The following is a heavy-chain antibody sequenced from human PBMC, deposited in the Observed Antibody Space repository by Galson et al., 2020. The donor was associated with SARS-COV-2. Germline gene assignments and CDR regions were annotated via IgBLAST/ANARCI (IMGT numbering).Heavy chain of an antibody. D-gene: IGHD3-3*01. J-gene: IGHJ5*02. Sequence: SETLSLTCTVSGGSISGSSYYWGWIRQPPGKGLEWIGSIYYGGSIYYNPSLKSRVTISADASKNQFSLQLSSVTAADTAIYYCARGFLEWLLSAFDPWGQGTLVTVSS. V-gene: IGHV4-39*01. CDR2: IYYGGSI. CDR3: ARGFLEWLLSAFDP. CDR1: GGSISGSSYY.